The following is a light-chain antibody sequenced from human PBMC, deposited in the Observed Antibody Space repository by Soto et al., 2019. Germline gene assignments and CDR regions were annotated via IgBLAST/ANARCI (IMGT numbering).Light chain of an antibody. J-gene: IGKJ1*01. CDR1: QSVSSTY. CDR2: GAS. Sequence: EIVLTQSPGTLSLSPGERATLSCRASQSVSSTYLAWYQQKPGQAPRLLIYGASSRATGLPDRFSGSGSGTDFTLTISRLEPEDFAVYYCQQSGTFGQGTKVEIK. V-gene: IGKV3-20*01. CDR3: QQSGT.